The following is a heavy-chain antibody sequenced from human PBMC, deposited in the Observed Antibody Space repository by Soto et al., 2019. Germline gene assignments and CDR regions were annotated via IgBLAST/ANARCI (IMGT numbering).Heavy chain of an antibody. Sequence: SETLSLTCTVSGGSISSSSYYWGWIRQPPGKGLEWIGSIYYSGSTYYNPSLKSRVTISVDTSKNQFSLKLSSVTAADTAVYYCARALAGQPKWFPSYFDYWGQGTLVTVSS. D-gene: IGHD3-22*01. V-gene: IGHV4-39*01. CDR2: IYYSGST. CDR1: GGSISSSSYY. J-gene: IGHJ4*02. CDR3: ARALAGQPKWFPSYFDY.